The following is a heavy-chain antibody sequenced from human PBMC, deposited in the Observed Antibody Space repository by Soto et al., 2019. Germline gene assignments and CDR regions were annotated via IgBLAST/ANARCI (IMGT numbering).Heavy chain of an antibody. V-gene: IGHV3-23*01. CDR1: EVTICSYA. CDR3: AKEFLGIHGPQH. Sequence: RDACGVGEVTICSYAMSRVSKAPGKGLEWVSAISGSGGSTYYADSVKGRFTISRDNSKNTLYLQMNSLRAEDTAVYYCAKEFLGIHGPQHWGQGTLVTVSS. J-gene: IGHJ1*01. D-gene: IGHD5-18*01. CDR2: ISGSGGST.